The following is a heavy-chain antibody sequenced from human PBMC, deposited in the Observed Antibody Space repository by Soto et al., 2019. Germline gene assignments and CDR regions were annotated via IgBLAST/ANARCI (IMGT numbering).Heavy chain of an antibody. D-gene: IGHD2-15*01. Sequence: ASVKVSCKASGYTFTSYGISWVRQAPGQGLEWMGWISAYNGNTNYAQKLQGRVTMTTDTSTSTAYMELRSLRSDDTAVYYCARAGKDYGGNRGVHAFDIWRQRTMVTVPS. CDR1: GYTFTSYG. V-gene: IGHV1-18*04. J-gene: IGHJ3*02. CDR2: ISAYNGNT. CDR3: ARAGKDYGGNRGVHAFDI.